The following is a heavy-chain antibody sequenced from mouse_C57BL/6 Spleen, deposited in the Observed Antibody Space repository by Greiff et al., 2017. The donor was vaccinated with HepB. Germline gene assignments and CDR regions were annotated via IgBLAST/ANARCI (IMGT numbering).Heavy chain of an antibody. CDR2: IDPENGDT. Sequence: EVQLQQSGAELVRPGASVKLSCTASGFNIKDDYMHWVKQRPEQGLEWIGWIDPENGDTEYASKFQGKATITADTSSNTAYLQRSSLTSEDTAVYYCTTGGSFRAYWGQGTLVTVSA. V-gene: IGHV14-4*01. CDR1: GFNIKDDY. CDR3: TTGGSFRAY. J-gene: IGHJ3*01. D-gene: IGHD3-2*02.